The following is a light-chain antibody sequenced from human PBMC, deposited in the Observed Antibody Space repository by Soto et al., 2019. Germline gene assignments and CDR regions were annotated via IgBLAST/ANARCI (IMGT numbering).Light chain of an antibody. Sequence: DIQMTQSPSTLSASVGARVTITCRASQSISSWLAWYQQKPGKAPKLRIYAASNLQSGVPSRFSGSGSGTDFTLSISSLQPEDFATYYCQQSYRTPLFGPGTKVDIK. CDR1: QSISSW. V-gene: IGKV1-39*01. CDR2: AAS. J-gene: IGKJ3*01. CDR3: QQSYRTPL.